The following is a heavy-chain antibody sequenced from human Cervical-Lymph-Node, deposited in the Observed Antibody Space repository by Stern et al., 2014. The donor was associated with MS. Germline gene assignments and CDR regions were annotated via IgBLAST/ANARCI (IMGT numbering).Heavy chain of an antibody. J-gene: IGHJ6*02. CDR1: GFAFSNYA. CDR2: ISGSGGNT. D-gene: IGHD6-19*01. CDR3: TKGFTVTGTGYGVDV. V-gene: IGHV3-23*04. Sequence: EVQLVQSGGGLVQPGGSLRLSCAPSGFAFSNYAMSWIRQAPGKGLEWISSISGSGGNTFYADSVTGRFSIFRDNSKNTLEMQMNSLRAEDSALYYCTKGFTVTGTGYGVDVWGQGTTVTVSS.